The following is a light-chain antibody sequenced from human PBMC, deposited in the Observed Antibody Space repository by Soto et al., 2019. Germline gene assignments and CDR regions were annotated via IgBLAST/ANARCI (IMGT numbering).Light chain of an antibody. J-gene: IGKJ5*01. CDR2: AAS. CDR3: QQSYSTLTIT. V-gene: IGKV1-39*01. CDR1: QSISSY. Sequence: DIQMTQSPSSLSASVGDRVPITCRASQSISSYLNWYQQKPWKAPKLLIYAASSLQSGVPSRFSGSGSGTDFTLTISSLQPEDFATYYCQQSYSTLTITFGQGTRLEIK.